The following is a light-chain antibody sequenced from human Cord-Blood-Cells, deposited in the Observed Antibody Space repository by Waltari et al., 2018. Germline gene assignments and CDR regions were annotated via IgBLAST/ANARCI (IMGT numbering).Light chain of an antibody. CDR3: CSYAGSSTWV. CDR2: EVS. J-gene: IGLJ3*02. V-gene: IGLV2-23*02. CDR1: SSDVGSYNL. Sequence: QSALTQPASVSGSPGQSITIPCPGTSSDVGSYNLVSWYQQHPGKAPKLMIYEVSKRPSGVSNRFSGSKSGNTASLTISGLQAEDEADYYCCSYAGSSTWVLGGGTKLTVL.